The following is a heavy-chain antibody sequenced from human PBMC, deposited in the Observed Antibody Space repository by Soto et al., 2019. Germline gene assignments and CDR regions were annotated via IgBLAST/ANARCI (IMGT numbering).Heavy chain of an antibody. V-gene: IGHV1-3*01. CDR1: GYTFTHYA. J-gene: IGHJ5*02. D-gene: IGHD6-13*01. Sequence: QVQLVQSGAEVKKPGASVKVSCTASGYTFTHYAIHWVRHAPGQRLEWMGFINAGSGNTKYSQTFQGRLTSTKDTSPATAYMDLTSLRCEGTAMYYCARGLAADGAWGQGTLVSVSS. CDR2: INAGSGNT. CDR3: ARGLAADGA.